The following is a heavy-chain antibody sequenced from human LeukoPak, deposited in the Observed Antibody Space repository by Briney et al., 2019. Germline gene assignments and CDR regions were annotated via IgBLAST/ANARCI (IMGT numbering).Heavy chain of an antibody. Sequence: SETLSLTCTVSGGSTSSYYWSWIRQPPGKGLEWIGYIYYSGSTNYNPSLKSRVTISVDTSKNQFSLKLSSVTAADTAVYYCARLTPPDYWGQGTLVTVSS. J-gene: IGHJ4*02. CDR3: ARLTPPDY. CDR2: IYYSGST. CDR1: GGSTSSYY. V-gene: IGHV4-59*01.